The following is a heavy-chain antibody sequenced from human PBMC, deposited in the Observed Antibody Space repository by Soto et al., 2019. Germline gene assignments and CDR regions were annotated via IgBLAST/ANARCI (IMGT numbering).Heavy chain of an antibody. D-gene: IGHD2-21*02. CDR2: IYYSGST. Sequence: ETLSLTCTVSGGSVSSGSYYWSWIRQPPGKGLEWIGYIYYSGSTNYNPSLKSRVTISVDTSKNQFSLKLSSVTAADTAVYYCAREMVTSFHYYYGMDVWGQGTTVTVSS. J-gene: IGHJ6*02. V-gene: IGHV4-61*01. CDR3: AREMVTSFHYYYGMDV. CDR1: GGSVSSGSYY.